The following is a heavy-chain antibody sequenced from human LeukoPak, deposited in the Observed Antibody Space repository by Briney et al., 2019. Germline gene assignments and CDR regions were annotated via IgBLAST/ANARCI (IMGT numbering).Heavy chain of an antibody. CDR1: GYTFNRYG. D-gene: IGHD3-16*01. Sequence: GASAKVSCKASGYTFNRYGVNWVRQAPRQGLEWMGWIGTYNGNTNLAQKFKGRVTMTTDTATSTAYMELKSLRLDDTAVYYCAKDRVGAPPGDWEYLGASNCFDIWGQGTMVSVSS. CDR3: AKDRVGAPPGDWEYLGASNCFDI. CDR2: IGTYNGNT. J-gene: IGHJ3*02. V-gene: IGHV1-18*01.